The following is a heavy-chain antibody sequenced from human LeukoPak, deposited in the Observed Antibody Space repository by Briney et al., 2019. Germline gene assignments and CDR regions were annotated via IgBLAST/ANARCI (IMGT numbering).Heavy chain of an antibody. CDR1: GYTFTDYY. D-gene: IGHD3-10*01. Sequence: GASVKVSCKASGYTFTDYYMHWVRQAPEQGLEWMGWINPNSGGTNYAQKFQGRVTMTRDTSISTAYMELSRLRSDDTAVYYCANIYGSGSYYHYGMDVWGQGTTVTVSS. CDR2: INPNSGGT. V-gene: IGHV1-2*02. J-gene: IGHJ6*02. CDR3: ANIYGSGSYYHYGMDV.